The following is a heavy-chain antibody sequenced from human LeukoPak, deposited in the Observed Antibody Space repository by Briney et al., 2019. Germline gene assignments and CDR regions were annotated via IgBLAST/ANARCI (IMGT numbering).Heavy chain of an antibody. CDR2: ISAYNGNT. CDR3: ARDFVDTVMVVDY. CDR1: GYTFTSYG. J-gene: IGHJ4*02. Sequence: ASVKVSCKASGYTFTSYGISWVRQAPGQGLEWMGWISAYNGNTNYAQKFQDRVTMTTDTPTSIAYMELRSLRSDDTAVYYCARDFVDTVMVVDYWGQGTLVTVSS. V-gene: IGHV1-18*01. D-gene: IGHD5-18*01.